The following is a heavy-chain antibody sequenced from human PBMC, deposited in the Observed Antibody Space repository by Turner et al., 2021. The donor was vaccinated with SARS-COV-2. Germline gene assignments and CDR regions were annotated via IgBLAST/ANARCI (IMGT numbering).Heavy chain of an antibody. CDR1: GFTFSSYT. Sequence: RLSCAASGFTFSSYTMYWVRQAPGKGLEWGALISYAGNIKQYADSVKGRLTISRDNSKNTVYLQMNSLGAEDTAVYYCASATRGGTYYYSAFDIWGQGTMVTVSS. CDR2: ISYAGNIK. D-gene: IGHD1-26*01. J-gene: IGHJ3*02. CDR3: ASATRGGTYYYSAFDI. V-gene: IGHV3-30*04.